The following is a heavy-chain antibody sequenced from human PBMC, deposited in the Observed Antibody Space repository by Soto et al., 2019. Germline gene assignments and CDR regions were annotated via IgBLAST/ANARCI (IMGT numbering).Heavy chain of an antibody. CDR3: ARKLELRRYYYYYMDV. J-gene: IGHJ6*03. D-gene: IGHD1-7*01. V-gene: IGHV1-18*01. Sequence: ASVKVSCKASGYTFTSYGISWVRQAPGQGLEWMGWISAYNGNTNYAQKLQGRVTMTTDTSTSTAYMELRSLRSDDTAVYYCARKLELRRYYYYYMDVWGKGTTVTVSS. CDR2: ISAYNGNT. CDR1: GYTFTSYG.